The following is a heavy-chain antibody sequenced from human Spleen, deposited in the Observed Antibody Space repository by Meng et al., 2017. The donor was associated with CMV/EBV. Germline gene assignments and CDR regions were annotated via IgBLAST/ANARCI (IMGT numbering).Heavy chain of an antibody. D-gene: IGHD6-13*01. CDR3: ARVAGPEGSPQNTIAAAGIFN. CDR1: GGSVGSGSYY. V-gene: IGHV4-61*01. J-gene: IGHJ4*02. Sequence: SETLSLTCTVSGGSVGSGSYYWSWIRQPPGKGLEWIGYIYYSGSTNYNPSLKSRVTISVDTSKNQFSLKLSSVTAADTAVYYCARVAGPEGSPQNTIAAAGIFNWGQGTLVTVSS. CDR2: IYYSGST.